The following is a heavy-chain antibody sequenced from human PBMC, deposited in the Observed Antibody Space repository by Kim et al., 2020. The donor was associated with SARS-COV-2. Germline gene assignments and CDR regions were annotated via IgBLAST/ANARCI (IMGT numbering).Heavy chain of an antibody. CDR1: GFTFSNAW. Sequence: GGSLRLSCAASGFTFSNAWMSWVRQAPGKGLEWVGRIKSKTDGGTTDYAAPVKGRFTISRDDSKNTLYLQMNSLKTEDTAVYYCTTDIVVVPAAIKLFDYWGQGTLVTVSS. CDR2: IKSKTDGGTT. V-gene: IGHV3-15*01. J-gene: IGHJ4*02. D-gene: IGHD2-2*02. CDR3: TTDIVVVPAAIKLFDY.